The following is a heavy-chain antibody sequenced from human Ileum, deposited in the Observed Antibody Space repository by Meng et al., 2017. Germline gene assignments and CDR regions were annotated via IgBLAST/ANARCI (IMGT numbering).Heavy chain of an antibody. CDR3: VRNEGYSLGN. V-gene: IGHV4-4*02. J-gene: IGHJ4*02. CDR2: ISQESGRT. D-gene: IGHD2-21*01. CDR1: GDSISSRDW. Sequence: QVQLQEAGPGLAKPSGTLSLTCAGPGDSISSRDWGSWVRQPPGKGLEWIGEISQESGRTNYNPSLKSRVTISLDKSKNQFSLNLNSVTAADTAVYYCVRNEGYSLGNWGQGTLVTVSS.